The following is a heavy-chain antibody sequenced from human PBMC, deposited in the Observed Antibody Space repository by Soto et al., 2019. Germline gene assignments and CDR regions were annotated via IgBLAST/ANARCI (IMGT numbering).Heavy chain of an antibody. J-gene: IGHJ3*02. CDR3: ARQNQYYSSSVDI. V-gene: IGHV4-39*01. D-gene: IGHD2-2*01. Sequence: QEQLQESGPSLLKPSETLSLTCAVSGDSININTYYWDWIRQSPGKGLEWIGSVYYSGTAYYNPSLKSRVTISLDTSKSQFSLMLTSLTAAGPALYFCARQNQYYSSSVDIWGRGRLVTVSS. CDR2: VYYSGTA. CDR1: GDSININTYY.